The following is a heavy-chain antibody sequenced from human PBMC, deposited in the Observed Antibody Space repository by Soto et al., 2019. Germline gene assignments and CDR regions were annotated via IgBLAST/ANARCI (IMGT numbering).Heavy chain of an antibody. CDR1: GGSISSVGYY. Sequence: QVQLQESGPGLVKPSQTLSLTCTVSGGSISSVGYYWNWIRQHPGKDLEWVGYISYRGITHHNPSLKSRLFISVDTSKNQFSLKLSSVTSADTAVYYCAGEVGDLGTRFDPWGQGTLVTVSS. D-gene: IGHD1-26*01. V-gene: IGHV4-31*03. CDR3: AGEVGDLGTRFDP. CDR2: ISYRGIT. J-gene: IGHJ5*02.